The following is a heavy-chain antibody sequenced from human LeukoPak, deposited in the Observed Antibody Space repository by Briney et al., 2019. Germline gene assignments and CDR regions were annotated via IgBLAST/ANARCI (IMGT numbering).Heavy chain of an antibody. V-gene: IGHV3-21*01. J-gene: IGHJ4*02. Sequence: GGSLRLSCAASGFSLSNYAMNWVRQAPGKGLERVSSVSSGGSYIYYADSVKGRFTISRDIAKNSLYLQMNSLRAEDTAVYYCARDNWNGAYWGQGTLVTVSS. CDR1: GFSLSNYA. CDR2: VSSGGSYI. CDR3: ARDNWNGAY. D-gene: IGHD1-20*01.